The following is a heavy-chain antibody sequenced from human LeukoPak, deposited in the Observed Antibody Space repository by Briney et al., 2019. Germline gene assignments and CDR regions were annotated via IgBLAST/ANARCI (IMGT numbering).Heavy chain of an antibody. Sequence: SETLSLTCTVSGGSISSGDHYWRWIRQPPGKGLEWIGYIYYSGSTYYNPSLKSRISISLDTSKNQFSLKLSSVTAADTAVYYCARETYSNSVDYWGQGTLVTVSS. D-gene: IGHD4-11*01. J-gene: IGHJ4*02. CDR3: ARETYSNSVDY. V-gene: IGHV4-30-4*08. CDR1: GGSISSGDHY. CDR2: IYYSGST.